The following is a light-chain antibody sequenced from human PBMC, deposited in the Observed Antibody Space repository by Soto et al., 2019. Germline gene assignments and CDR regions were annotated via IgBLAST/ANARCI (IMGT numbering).Light chain of an antibody. CDR2: VGS. CDR1: KRLSHRNGYNY. J-gene: IGKJ1*01. CDR3: MQALQTPRT. Sequence: AITQSTLSLPVTIEQPDSISCWSSKRLSHRNGYNYLDCYLQKPGQTPQLMIYVGSNRASGVPDRFSGSGSGTDFTLKISRVEAEDVGVYYCMQALQTPRTCGQGTKVDIK. V-gene: IGKV2-28*01.